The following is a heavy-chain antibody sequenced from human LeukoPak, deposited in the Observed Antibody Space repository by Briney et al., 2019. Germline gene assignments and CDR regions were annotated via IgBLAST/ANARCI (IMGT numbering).Heavy chain of an antibody. D-gene: IGHD3-16*01. J-gene: IGHJ5*02. V-gene: IGHV1-46*01. Sequence: ASVKVSCKASGYTFTSYYMHWVRQAPGQGLEWMGIINPSGGGTSYAQKFQGRVTMTRDTSTSTVYMELSSLRSEDTAVYYCARAAGMITFGGVTRNWFDPWGQGTLVTVSS. CDR2: INPSGGGT. CDR1: GYTFTSYY. CDR3: ARAAGMITFGGVTRNWFDP.